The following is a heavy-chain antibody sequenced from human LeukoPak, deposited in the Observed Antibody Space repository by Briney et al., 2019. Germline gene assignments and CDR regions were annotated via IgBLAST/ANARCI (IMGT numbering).Heavy chain of an antibody. CDR1: GYTFTDYF. J-gene: IGHJ4*02. D-gene: IGHD6-13*01. CDR3: AREEQQLGKIDY. Sequence: ASVKVSCKASGYTFTDYFVHWVRQAPGQGLEWMGRINPNGGGTHYSQKFDGRVTMTRDTSISTAYMELSRLRSDDTAVYYCAREEQQLGKIDYWGQGTLVTVSS. V-gene: IGHV1-2*06. CDR2: INPNGGGT.